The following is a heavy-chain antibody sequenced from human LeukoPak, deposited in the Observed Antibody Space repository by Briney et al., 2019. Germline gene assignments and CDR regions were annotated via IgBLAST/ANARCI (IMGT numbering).Heavy chain of an antibody. V-gene: IGHV3-43*01. Sequence: GGSLRLSCAASGFTFDDYTMHWVRQAPGKGLEWVSLISWDGGSTYYADSVKGRFTISRDNSKNSLYLQMNSLRTEDTALYYCAKEGGAAATTTTIDTNYYMDVWGKGTTVTISS. CDR3: AKEGGAAATTTTIDTNYYMDV. D-gene: IGHD6-13*01. J-gene: IGHJ6*03. CDR2: ISWDGGST. CDR1: GFTFDDYT.